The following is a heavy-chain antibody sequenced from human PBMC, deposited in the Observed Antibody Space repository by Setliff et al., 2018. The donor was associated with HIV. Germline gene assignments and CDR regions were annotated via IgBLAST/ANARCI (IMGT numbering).Heavy chain of an antibody. Sequence: PGGSLRLSCAASGFTFSSSSMNWVRQAPGKGLEWISYNGIINGAKHYADSMEGRFTISRDDAKNSLYLQMDCLLAEDTAVYDCVRDRDWAFDYWGQGILVTVSS. D-gene: IGHD3-9*01. J-gene: IGHJ4*02. CDR2: NGIINGAK. V-gene: IGHV3-48*01. CDR1: GFTFSSSS. CDR3: VRDRDWAFDY.